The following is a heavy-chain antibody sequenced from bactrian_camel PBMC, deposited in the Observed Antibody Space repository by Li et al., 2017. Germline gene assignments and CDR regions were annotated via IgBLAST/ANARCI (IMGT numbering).Heavy chain of an antibody. V-gene: IGHV3S63*01. D-gene: IGHD2*01. CDR2: IRPNGDEQ. CDR3: AARKVARGSHFSLGRAPALRRDEYNF. CDR1: GFTYKATC. J-gene: IGHJ4*01. Sequence: HVQLVESGGGSVQAGGSLKLSCKVSGFTYKATCMGWFRTAPEKKREGVAVIRPNGDEQYYANSVKGRFTISLDRGENMVYLQMNVLRPEDTAMYYCAARKVARGSHFSLGRAPALRRDEYNFWGQGTQVTVS.